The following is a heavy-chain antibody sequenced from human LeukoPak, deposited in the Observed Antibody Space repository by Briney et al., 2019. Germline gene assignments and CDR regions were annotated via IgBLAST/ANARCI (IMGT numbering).Heavy chain of an antibody. CDR1: GGSIRSSYYY. Sequence: SETLSLTCAVSGGSIRSSYYYWGWIRQPPGKGREWIWILYESGSTYYNPSHKRRDTISVYTSKNQFSLRLNSVTAADTAAYYCARHYGPGGQGTRVTVS. D-gene: IGHD3-10*01. V-gene: IGHV4-39*01. J-gene: IGHJ4*02. CDR3: ARHYGP. CDR2: LYESGST.